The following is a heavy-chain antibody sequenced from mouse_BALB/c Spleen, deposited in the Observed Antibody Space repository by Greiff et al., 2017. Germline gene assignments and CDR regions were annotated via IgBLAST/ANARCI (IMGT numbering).Heavy chain of an antibody. CDR3: VRALYDPDGGFAY. CDR1: GFSFTSYD. CDR2: IWTGGGT. D-gene: IGHD2-3*01. J-gene: IGHJ3*01. V-gene: IGHV2-9-2*01. Sequence: VKVVESGPGLVAPSQSLSITCTVSGFSFTSYDISWIRQPPGKGLEWLGVIWTGGGTNYNSAFMSRLSISKDNSKSQVFLKMNSLQTDDTAIYYCVRALYDPDGGFAYWGQGTLVTVSA.